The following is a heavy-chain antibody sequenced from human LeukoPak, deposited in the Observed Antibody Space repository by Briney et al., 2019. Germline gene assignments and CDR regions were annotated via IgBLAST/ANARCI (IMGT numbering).Heavy chain of an antibody. V-gene: IGHV3-73*01. J-gene: IGHJ4*02. CDR2: IRSTANGYAT. CDR1: GVTFSGSA. Sequence: GGSLRLSCAASGVTFSGSALHWVRQASGKGLEWVGRIRSTANGYATAYAASVKGRFTISRDDSKNTAYLQMNSLRAEDTALYFCAKQDSGTYYNVDYFDYWGQGTLVTVSS. CDR3: AKQDSGTYYNVDYFDY. D-gene: IGHD3-10*01.